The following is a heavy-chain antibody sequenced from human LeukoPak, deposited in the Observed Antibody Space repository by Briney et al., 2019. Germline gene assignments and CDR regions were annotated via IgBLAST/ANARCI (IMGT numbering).Heavy chain of an antibody. CDR1: GGSISSYY. CDR2: IYYSGTT. D-gene: IGHD7-27*01. V-gene: IGHV4-59*08. CDR3: ARVRDRLGIPT. J-gene: IGHJ5*02. Sequence: SETLSLTCTVSGGSISSYYWSWIRQPPGKGLEWIGYIYYSGTTNYNPSLKSRVTISVDTSKNQFSLKLSSVTAADTAVYYCARVRDRLGIPTWGQGTLVTVSS.